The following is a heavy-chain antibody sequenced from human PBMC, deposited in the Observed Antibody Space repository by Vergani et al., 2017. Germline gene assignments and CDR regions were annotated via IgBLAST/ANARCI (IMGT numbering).Heavy chain of an antibody. CDR2: IYTSGST. Sequence: QVQLQESGPGLVKPSQTLSLTCTVSGGSISSGSYYWSWIRQPAGKGLEWIGRIYTSGSTNYNPSLKSRVTISVDTSKNQFSLKLSSVTAADTAVYYCARDQRWGHSLDRWGQGTLVTVSS. D-gene: IGHD5-24*01. CDR1: GGSISSGSYY. J-gene: IGHJ5*02. V-gene: IGHV4-61*02. CDR3: ARDQRWGHSLDR.